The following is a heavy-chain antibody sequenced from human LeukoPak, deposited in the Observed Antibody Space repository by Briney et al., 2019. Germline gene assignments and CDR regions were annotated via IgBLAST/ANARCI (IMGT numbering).Heavy chain of an antibody. CDR2: INHSGST. CDR1: GGSFSGYY. Sequence: PSETLSLTCAVYGGSFSGYYWSWIRQPPGKGLEWIGEINHSGSTNYNPPLKSRVTISVDTSKNQFSLKLSSVTAADTAVYYCAREADYDILTGSSWFDPWGQGTLVTVSS. V-gene: IGHV4-34*01. J-gene: IGHJ5*02. D-gene: IGHD3-9*01. CDR3: AREADYDILTGSSWFDP.